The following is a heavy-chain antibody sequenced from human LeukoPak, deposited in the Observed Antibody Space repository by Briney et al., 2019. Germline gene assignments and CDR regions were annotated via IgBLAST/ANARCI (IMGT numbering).Heavy chain of an antibody. D-gene: IGHD3-10*01. V-gene: IGHV1-2*02. J-gene: IGHJ4*02. Sequence: ASVKVSCKASGYTFTGYYMHWVRQAPGQGLEWMGWINPNSGGTNYAQKFQGRVTMTRDTSISTAYMELSRLRSDDTAVYYCARDRGYRRGSYYFDYWGQGTLVTVSS. CDR3: ARDRGYRRGSYYFDY. CDR2: INPNSGGT. CDR1: GYTFTGYY.